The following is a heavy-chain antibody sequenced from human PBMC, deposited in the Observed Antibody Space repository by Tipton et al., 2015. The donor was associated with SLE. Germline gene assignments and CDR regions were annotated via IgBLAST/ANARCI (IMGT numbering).Heavy chain of an antibody. V-gene: IGHV4-39*07. CDR3: ARAADS. J-gene: IGHJ4*02. CDR1: GGSIIKRHPY. CDR2: VYSSGDT. Sequence: TLSLTCIVSGGSIIKRHPYCGWIRQAPGKGLEWIGSVYSSGDTFYNPSLKSRVTISVDASKNQFSLQLTSVTAADTAIYYCARAADSWGQGTLVTVSS. D-gene: IGHD6-25*01.